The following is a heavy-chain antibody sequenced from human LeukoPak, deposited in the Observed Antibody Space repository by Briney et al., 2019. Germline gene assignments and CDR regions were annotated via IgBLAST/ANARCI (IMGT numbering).Heavy chain of an antibody. V-gene: IGHV3-7*01. CDR2: IKQDGSER. D-gene: IGHD3-3*01. CDR3: AKDLFDFWSGYPSSPFDY. Sequence: GGSLRLSCAASGFTFTSYWMSWVRQAPGKGLEWVANIKQDGSERYYVDSVKGRFTISRDNAKNSLYLQMNSLRAEDTAVYYCAKDLFDFWSGYPSSPFDYWGQGTLVTVSS. J-gene: IGHJ4*02. CDR1: GFTFTSYW.